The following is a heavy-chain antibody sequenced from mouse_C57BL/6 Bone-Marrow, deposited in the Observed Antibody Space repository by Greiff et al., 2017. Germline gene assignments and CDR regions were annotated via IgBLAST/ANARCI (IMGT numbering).Heavy chain of an antibody. D-gene: IGHD3-3*01. J-gene: IGHJ4*01. Sequence: VKLQESGAELARPGASVKLSCKASGYTFTSYGISWVKQRTGQGLEWIGEIYPRSGNTYYNEKFKGKATLTADKSSSTAYMELRSLTSEDSAVYFCARGAVYAMDYWGQGTSVTVSS. CDR3: ARGAVYAMDY. V-gene: IGHV1-81*01. CDR2: IYPRSGNT. CDR1: GYTFTSYG.